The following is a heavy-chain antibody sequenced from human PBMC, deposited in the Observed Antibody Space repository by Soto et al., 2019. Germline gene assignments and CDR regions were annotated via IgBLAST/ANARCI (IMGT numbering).Heavy chain of an antibody. Sequence: GGSLRLSCAASGFTFNSHAMSWVRQAPGKGLEWVSSISGSGASTYYADSVQGRFTISRDNSKNTLYLQMTSLRAEDTAVYYCVDGGLYSSEPRFDYWGQGTMVTVAS. CDR2: ISGSGAST. CDR1: GFTFNSHA. CDR3: VDGGLYSSEPRFDY. D-gene: IGHD6-19*01. J-gene: IGHJ4*02. V-gene: IGHV3-23*01.